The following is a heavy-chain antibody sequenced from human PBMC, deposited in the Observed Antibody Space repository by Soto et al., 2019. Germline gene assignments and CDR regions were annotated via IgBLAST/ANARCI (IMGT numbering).Heavy chain of an antibody. CDR3: ARHHVRGRTIAGAAEF. J-gene: IGHJ4*02. CDR1: GKSLSGYY. V-gene: IGHV4-34*01. Sequence: PSETLSLTCAVYGKSLSGYYWSWIRQPPGKALEWIGEINHSGNTNYNPSLKSRVTISVDTSKNQLFLSLSSVTAADTAMYYCARHHVRGRTIAGAAEFWGQGTLVTVSS. D-gene: IGHD1-26*01. CDR2: INHSGNT.